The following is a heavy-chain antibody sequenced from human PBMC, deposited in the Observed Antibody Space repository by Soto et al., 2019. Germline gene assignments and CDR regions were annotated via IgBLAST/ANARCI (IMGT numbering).Heavy chain of an antibody. D-gene: IGHD2-15*01. Sequence: PGGSLRLSCAASGFTFSSYAMHWVRQAPGKGLEWVAVISYDGSNKYYADSVKGRFTISRDNSKNTLYLQMNSLRAEGTAVYYCARDQISAFDIWGQGTMVTVSS. J-gene: IGHJ3*02. CDR1: GFTFSSYA. V-gene: IGHV3-30-3*01. CDR3: ARDQISAFDI. CDR2: ISYDGSNK.